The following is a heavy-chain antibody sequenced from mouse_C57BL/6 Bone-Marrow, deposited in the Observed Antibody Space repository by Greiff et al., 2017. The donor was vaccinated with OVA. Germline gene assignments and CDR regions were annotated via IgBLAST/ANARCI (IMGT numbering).Heavy chain of an antibody. CDR3: ARDWDTTVVGYFDY. CDR1: GFNIKNTY. V-gene: IGHV14-3*01. J-gene: IGHJ2*01. Sequence: EVMLVESVAELVRPGASVKLSCTASGFNIKNTYMHWVKQRPEQGLEWIGRIDPANGNTKYAPKFQGKATITADTSSNTAYLQLSSLTSEDTAIYYCARDWDTTVVGYFDYWGQGTTLTVSS. CDR2: IDPANGNT. D-gene: IGHD1-1*01.